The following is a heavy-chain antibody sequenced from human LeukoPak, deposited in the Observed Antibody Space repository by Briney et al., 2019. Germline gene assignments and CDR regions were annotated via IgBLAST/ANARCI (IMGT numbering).Heavy chain of an antibody. CDR2: ISGSGDST. CDR3: AFDI. V-gene: IGHV3-23*01. CDR1: GFTFSSYA. Sequence: PGGSLSLSCPASGFTFSSYAMSCVRQAPGKGLEWVSAISGSGDSTYYADSVKGRFTISRDNSKNTLYLQMNSLRAEDMDVYYGAFDIWGQGTMVTVSS. J-gene: IGHJ3*02.